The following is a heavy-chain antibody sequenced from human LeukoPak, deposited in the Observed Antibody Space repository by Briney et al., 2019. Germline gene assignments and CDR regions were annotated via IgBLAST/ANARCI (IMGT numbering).Heavy chain of an antibody. V-gene: IGHV4-59*01. J-gene: IGHJ4*02. CDR1: GGSISSYY. CDR2: IYYSGST. Sequence: SETLSLTCTVSGGSISSYYWSWIRQPPGKGLEWIGYIYYSGSTNYNPSLKSRVTISVDTSKNQFSLKLSSVTAADTAVYYCASSYYYGSGSYRGPYYFDYWGQGTLVTVSS. D-gene: IGHD3-10*01. CDR3: ASSYYYGSGSYRGPYYFDY.